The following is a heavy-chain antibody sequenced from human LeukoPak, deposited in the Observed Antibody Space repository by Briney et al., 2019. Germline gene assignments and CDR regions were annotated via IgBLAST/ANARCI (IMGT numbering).Heavy chain of an antibody. D-gene: IGHD1-26*01. CDR1: GYRFTSYW. CDR3: ARRHYDEKWEVLDEYFDY. CDR2: IYPADSET. Sequence: GESLKISCKGSGYRFTSYWIGWVRQMPGKGLEWMGVIYPADSETTYSPSFQGHVTISADRYISTAYLQWSSLKASDSAMYYCARRHYDEKWEVLDEYFDYWGQGTLVTVSS. J-gene: IGHJ4*02. V-gene: IGHV5-51*01.